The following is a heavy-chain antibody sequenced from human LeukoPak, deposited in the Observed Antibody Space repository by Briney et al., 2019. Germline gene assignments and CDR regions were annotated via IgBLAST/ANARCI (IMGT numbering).Heavy chain of an antibody. CDR3: AREGRGVGRLGREYYYYYMDV. V-gene: IGHV4-61*02. J-gene: IGHJ6*03. D-gene: IGHD6-19*01. CDR1: GGSISSGSYY. CDR2: IYTSGST. Sequence: SETLSLTCTVSGGSISSGSYYWSWIRQPAGKGLEWIGRIYTSGSTNYNPSLKSRVTISVDTSKNQFSLKLSSVTAADTAVYYCAREGRGVGRLGREYYYYYMDVWGKGTTVTVSS.